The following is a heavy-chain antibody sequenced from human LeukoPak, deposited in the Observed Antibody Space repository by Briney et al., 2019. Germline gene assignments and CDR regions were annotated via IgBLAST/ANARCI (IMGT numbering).Heavy chain of an antibody. D-gene: IGHD6-19*01. V-gene: IGHV1-2*02. CDR2: INPNSGGT. CDR1: GYTFTGYY. Sequence: ASVKVSCKASGYTFTGYYMHWVRQAPGQGLEWMGWINPNSGGTNYAQKFQGRVTMARDTSISTAYMELSRPRSDDTAVYYCARVSGSSGFDYWGQGTLVTVSS. CDR3: ARVSGSSGFDY. J-gene: IGHJ4*02.